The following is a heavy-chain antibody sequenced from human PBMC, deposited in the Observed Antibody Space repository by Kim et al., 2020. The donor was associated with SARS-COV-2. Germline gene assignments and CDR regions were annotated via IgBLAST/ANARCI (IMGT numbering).Heavy chain of an antibody. Sequence: YYNPSLKSQVTISVDTSKNQFSLKLSSVTAADTAVYYCASYKIKRYFDWCWGQGTLVTVSS. J-gene: IGHJ4*02. V-gene: IGHV4-39*01. CDR3: ASYKIKRYFDWC. D-gene: IGHD3-9*01.